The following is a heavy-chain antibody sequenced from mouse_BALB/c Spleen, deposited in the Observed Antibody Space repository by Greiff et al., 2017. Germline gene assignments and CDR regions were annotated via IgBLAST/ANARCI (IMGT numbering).Heavy chain of an antibody. Sequence: EVKLVESGGGLVQPGGSRKLSCAASGFTFSSFGMHWVRQAPEKGLEWVAYISSGSSTIYYADTVKGRFTISRDNPKNTLFLQMTSLRSEDTAMYYCARELRDYYAMDYWGQGTSVTVSS. J-gene: IGHJ4*01. V-gene: IGHV5-17*02. D-gene: IGHD1-1*01. CDR3: ARELRDYYAMDY. CDR1: GFTFSSFG. CDR2: ISSGSSTI.